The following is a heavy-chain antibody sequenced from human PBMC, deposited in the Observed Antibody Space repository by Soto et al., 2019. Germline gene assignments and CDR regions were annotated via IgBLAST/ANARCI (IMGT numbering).Heavy chain of an antibody. CDR3: AKDTDLNGEVAIDF. Sequence: EVKLVESGGGLVQPGRSLRLSCAASGFTFEDYAMQWVRQAPGKGLEWVSGISWNSGSVGYADSVKGRFTISRDNTKNSLYLQMNSLRVEDTGFYNCAKDTDLNGEVAIDFWGQGTLVTVSS. D-gene: IGHD3-10*01. CDR2: ISWNSGSV. CDR1: GFTFEDYA. J-gene: IGHJ4*02. V-gene: IGHV3-9*01.